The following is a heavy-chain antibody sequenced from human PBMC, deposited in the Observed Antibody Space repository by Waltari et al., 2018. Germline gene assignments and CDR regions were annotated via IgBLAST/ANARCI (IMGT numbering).Heavy chain of an antibody. CDR3: ARLYDNSYYNYASDY. J-gene: IGHJ4*02. D-gene: IGHD3-22*01. V-gene: IGHV1-18*01. CDR1: GSTFNNYG. Sequence: QVQLVQSGAEVKMPGASGKVSCKAAGSTFNNYGVAWVRQAPGQGLEWRGWSSGYNGDTKFAQKFQDRLTMTTDTSTDTAYMELRSLRSDDTAVYYCARLYDNSYYNYASDYWGQGTLVTVSS. CDR2: SSGYNGDT.